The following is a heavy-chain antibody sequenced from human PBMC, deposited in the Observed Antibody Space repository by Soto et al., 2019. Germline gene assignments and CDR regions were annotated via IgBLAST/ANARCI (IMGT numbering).Heavy chain of an antibody. CDR2: IHGDGSTT. J-gene: IGHJ5*02. Sequence: EVQLVESGGGVVPPGGSLRLSCAASGFTFSGYWMHWVRQAPGKGLMWVSRIHGDGSTTNYADSVKGRFTISRENAKDTLYLQINSLRAEDTAVYYCARAAYGEYWFDTLCQGTLGSVSS. CDR3: ARAAYGEYWFDT. D-gene: IGHD4-17*01. V-gene: IGHV3-74*01. CDR1: GFTFSGYW.